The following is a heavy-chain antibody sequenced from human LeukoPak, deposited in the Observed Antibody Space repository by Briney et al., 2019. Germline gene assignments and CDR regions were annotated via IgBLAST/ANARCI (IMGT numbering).Heavy chain of an antibody. J-gene: IGHJ4*02. CDR2: ISSISGSSI. CDR1: RLTFSSYS. Sequence: PGGSLRLSRAASRLTFSSYSMKSLRQAPGKGLEWVSYISSISGSSIFYADSVKGRFSISRDNAKNTLYLQMNSLTVEDTAVYYCAKEVRYFAGFDYWGQGTLVTVSS. CDR3: AKEVRYFAGFDY. V-gene: IGHV3-48*01. D-gene: IGHD1-1*01.